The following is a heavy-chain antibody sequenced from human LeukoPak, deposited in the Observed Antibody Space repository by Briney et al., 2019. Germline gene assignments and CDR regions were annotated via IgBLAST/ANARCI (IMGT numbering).Heavy chain of an antibody. CDR3: ARIQDYYDSSGPDY. V-gene: IGHV7-4-1*02. CDR1: GYTFTSYA. CDR2: INTNTGNP. J-gene: IGHJ4*02. D-gene: IGHD3-22*01. Sequence: ASVKVSCKASGYTFTSYAMNWVRQAPGQGLEWMGWINTNTGNPTYAQGFTGRFVFSLDTSVSTAYLQISSLKAENTAVYYCARIQDYYDSSGPDYWGQGTLVTVSS.